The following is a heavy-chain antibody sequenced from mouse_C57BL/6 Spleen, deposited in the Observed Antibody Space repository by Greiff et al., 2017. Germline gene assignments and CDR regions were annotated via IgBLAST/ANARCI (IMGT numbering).Heavy chain of an antibody. CDR2: INPNNGGT. CDR1: GYTFTDYY. J-gene: IGHJ3*01. Sequence: EVQLQQSGPELVKPGASVKISCKASGYTFTDYYMNWVKQSNGKSLEWIGEINPNNGGTSYNQKFKGKATLTVDKSSSTAYMELRSLTSEDSAVYYCARRGLGRFAYWGQGTLVTVSA. V-gene: IGHV1-26*01. CDR3: ARRGLGRFAY. D-gene: IGHD4-1*01.